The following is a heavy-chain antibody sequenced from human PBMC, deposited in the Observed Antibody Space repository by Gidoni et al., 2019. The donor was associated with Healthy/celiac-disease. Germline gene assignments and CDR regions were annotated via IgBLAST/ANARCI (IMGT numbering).Heavy chain of an antibody. D-gene: IGHD2-8*02. Sequence: QVQLVESGGGVVQPGRSLRPSCAASGFTFRSYAMHWGRQATGKGLDWVAVISYDGSNKYYADSVKCRFTISRDNSKNTLYLQMNSLRAEDTAVYYCARDLWSNTYYYYYGMDVWGQGTTVTVSS. CDR2: ISYDGSNK. J-gene: IGHJ6*02. CDR3: ARDLWSNTYYYYYGMDV. V-gene: IGHV3-30-3*01. CDR1: GFTFRSYA.